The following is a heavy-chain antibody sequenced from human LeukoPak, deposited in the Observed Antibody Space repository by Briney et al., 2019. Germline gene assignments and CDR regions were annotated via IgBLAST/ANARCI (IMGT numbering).Heavy chain of an antibody. CDR1: GYTFTDYY. CDR3: ARANFLYCSSTTCLFDY. D-gene: IGHD2-2*01. CDR2: INPNDGDT. V-gene: IGHV1-2*02. Sequence: ASVKVSCKASGYTFTDYYMHWVRQAPGQGFEWMGWINPNDGDTNYAQKFQGRVTMTRDTSIGTAHMEVSRLRSDDTAVYYCARANFLYCSSTTCLFDYWGQGALVTVSS. J-gene: IGHJ4*02.